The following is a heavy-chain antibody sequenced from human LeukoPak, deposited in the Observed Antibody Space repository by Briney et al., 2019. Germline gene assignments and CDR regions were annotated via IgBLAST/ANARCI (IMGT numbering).Heavy chain of an antibody. V-gene: IGHV3-48*04. CDR2: ISSSSSTI. CDR3: ARDPGSGWDDY. D-gene: IGHD6-19*01. J-gene: IGHJ4*02. Sequence: GGSLRLSCAASGFTFSSYGMHWVRQAPGKGLEWVPYISSSSSTIYYADSVKGRFTISRDNAKNSLYLQMNSLRAEDTVVYYCARDPGSGWDDYWGQGTLVTVSS. CDR1: GFTFSSYG.